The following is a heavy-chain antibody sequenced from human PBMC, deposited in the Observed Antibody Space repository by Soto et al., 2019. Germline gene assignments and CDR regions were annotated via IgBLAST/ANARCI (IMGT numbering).Heavy chain of an antibody. CDR2: ISGSGGST. CDR3: AKGIAARPGYYYGMDV. D-gene: IGHD6-6*01. Sequence: GGSLRLSCAASGFTFSSYAMSWVRQAPGKGLEWVSAISGSGGSTYYADSVKGRFTISRDNSKNTLYLQMNSLRAEDTAAYYCAKGIAARPGYYYGMDVWGQGTTVTVSS. J-gene: IGHJ6*02. CDR1: GFTFSSYA. V-gene: IGHV3-23*01.